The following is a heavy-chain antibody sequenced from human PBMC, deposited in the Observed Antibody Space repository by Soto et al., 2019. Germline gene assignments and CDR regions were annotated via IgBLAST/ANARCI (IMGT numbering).Heavy chain of an antibody. CDR1: GYTFTSYC. CDR3: ARDRVVRGVISNSFDP. Sequence: ASVKVSCKASGYTFTSYCIGWVRQSPEQGLEWMGWISAYNGNTNYAQKLQGRVTMTTDTSTSTAYMELRSLRSDDTAVYYCARDRVVRGVISNSFDPWGQGTLVTVSS. CDR2: ISAYNGNT. D-gene: IGHD3-10*01. J-gene: IGHJ5*02. V-gene: IGHV1-18*04.